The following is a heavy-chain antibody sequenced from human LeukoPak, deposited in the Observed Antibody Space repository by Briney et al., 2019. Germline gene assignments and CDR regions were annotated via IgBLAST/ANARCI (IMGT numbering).Heavy chain of an antibody. Sequence: ASVKVSCKASGYTFTSYAMHWVRQAPGQRLEWMGWINAGNGNTKYSQEFQGRVTITRDTSASTAYMELSSLRSEDMAVYYCARGMTTVTLAVDKTYYYYMDVWGKGTTVTISS. V-gene: IGHV1-3*03. CDR3: ARGMTTVTLAVDKTYYYYMDV. CDR1: GYTFTSYA. CDR2: INAGNGNT. D-gene: IGHD4-11*01. J-gene: IGHJ6*03.